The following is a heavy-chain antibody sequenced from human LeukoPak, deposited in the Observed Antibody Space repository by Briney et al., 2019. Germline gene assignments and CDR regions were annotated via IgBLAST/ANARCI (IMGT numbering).Heavy chain of an antibody. CDR3: ARPRGCGSCRCNNFDY. V-gene: IGHV3-48*04. J-gene: IGHJ4*02. Sequence: PGGSLRLSCAASGFTFRTSGMNWVRQAPGKGLEWVSYISSSGTTISYAQSVKGRFTITRDNAKTSLYLQMNRLRAEDTAVYYCARPRGCGSCRCNNFDYWGQGTLVTVSS. D-gene: IGHD2-2*01. CDR2: ISSSGTTI. CDR1: GFTFRTSG.